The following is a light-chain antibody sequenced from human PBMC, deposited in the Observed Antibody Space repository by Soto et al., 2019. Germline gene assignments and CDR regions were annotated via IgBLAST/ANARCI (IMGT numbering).Light chain of an antibody. CDR3: QQRRSWQVT. V-gene: IGKV3D-20*02. CDR1: QSVSSSY. Sequence: DIVLTHSPGTLSLSPGERATLSCSSSQSVSSSYLAWYQQKPGQAPRLLIYGTSSRATGIPDRFSGSGSGTDFTLTISSLEPEDFAVYYCQQRRSWQVTFGQGTRLEIK. CDR2: GTS. J-gene: IGKJ5*01.